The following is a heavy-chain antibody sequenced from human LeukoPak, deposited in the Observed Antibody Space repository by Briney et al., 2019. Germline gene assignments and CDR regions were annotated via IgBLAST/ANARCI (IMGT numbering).Heavy chain of an antibody. CDR1: GGSISSSSYY. V-gene: IGHV4-39*07. CDR2: IYYSGST. J-gene: IGHJ1*01. D-gene: IGHD4-11*01. CDR3: ARAGDYSNQGPAEYFQH. Sequence: SETLSLTCTVSGGSISSSSYYWGWIRQPPGKGLEWIGSIYYSGSTYYNPSLKRRVTISVDTSKNQFSLKLSSVTAADKAVYYCARAGDYSNQGPAEYFQHWGQGTLVTVSS.